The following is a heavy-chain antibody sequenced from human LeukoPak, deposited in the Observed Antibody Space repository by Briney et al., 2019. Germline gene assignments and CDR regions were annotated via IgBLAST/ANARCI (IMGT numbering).Heavy chain of an antibody. Sequence: AGTLCLTCTVSGVSISSYYLSWVRQPPGKGLEWMGYIYYSGSTNYNPSLKNGLTTSFDTSNNQYSLKLSSVTAANTAVYYCARTHLQMNTVTGLGGMDVWGQGTTVTVSS. CDR1: GVSISSYY. D-gene: IGHD4-17*01. V-gene: IGHV4-59*01. J-gene: IGHJ6*02. CDR3: ARTHLQMNTVTGLGGMDV. CDR2: IYYSGST.